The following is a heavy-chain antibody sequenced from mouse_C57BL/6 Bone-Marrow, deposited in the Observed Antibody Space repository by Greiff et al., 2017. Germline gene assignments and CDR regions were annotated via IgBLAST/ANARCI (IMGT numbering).Heavy chain of an antibody. Sequence: EVKLIESGGDLVKPGGSLKLSCAASGFTFSSYGMSWVRQTPDKRLEWVATISSGGSYTYYPDSVKGRFTISRDNAKNTLYLQMSSLKSEDTAMYYCARQGYYYAMEYWGQGTSVTVSS. CDR1: GFTFSSYG. CDR2: ISSGGSYT. J-gene: IGHJ4*01. V-gene: IGHV5-6*01. CDR3: ARQGYYYAMEY.